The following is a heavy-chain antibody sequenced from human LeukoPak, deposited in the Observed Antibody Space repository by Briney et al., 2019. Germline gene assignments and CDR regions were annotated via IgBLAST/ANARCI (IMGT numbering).Heavy chain of an antibody. CDR1: GGSFSGYY. CDR2: INHSGST. V-gene: IGHV4-34*01. D-gene: IGHD3-10*01. CDR3: ARGRGSS. J-gene: IGHJ5*02. Sequence: PSETLSLTCAVYGGSFSGYYWSWIRQPPGEGLEWIGEINHSGSTNYNPSLKSRVTISVDTSKNQFSLKLSSVTAADTAVYYCARGRGSSWGQGTLVTVSS.